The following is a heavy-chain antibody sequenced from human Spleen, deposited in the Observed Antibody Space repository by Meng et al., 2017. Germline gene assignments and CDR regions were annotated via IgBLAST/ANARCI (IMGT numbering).Heavy chain of an antibody. CDR1: GLTLSNYW. Sequence: GGSLRLSCAASGLTLSNYWMHWVRQAPGKGLVWVSRISSDPSSASYADSVRGRFTIFTDNAKNMLYLQMNSLRAEDTAVYYCARGGVTTDDWGQGTLVTVSS. CDR2: ISSDPSSA. D-gene: IGHD4-17*01. V-gene: IGHV3-74*01. J-gene: IGHJ4*02. CDR3: ARGGVTTDD.